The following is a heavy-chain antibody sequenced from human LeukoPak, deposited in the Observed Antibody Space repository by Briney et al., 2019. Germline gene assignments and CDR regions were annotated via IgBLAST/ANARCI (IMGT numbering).Heavy chain of an antibody. CDR3: ATGSIAAPFDY. CDR2: INPNSGGT. V-gene: IGHV1-2*02. Sequence: ASVKVSCKASGYTFTGYYMHWVRQAPGQGLEWMGWINPNSGGTNYAQKFQGRVTMTEDTSTDTAYMELSSLRSEDTAVYYCATGSIAAPFDYWGQGTLVTVSS. CDR1: GYTFTGYY. J-gene: IGHJ4*02. D-gene: IGHD6-6*01.